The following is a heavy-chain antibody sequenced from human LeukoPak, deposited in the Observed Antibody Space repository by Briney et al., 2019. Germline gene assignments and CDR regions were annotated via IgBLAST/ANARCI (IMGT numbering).Heavy chain of an antibody. Sequence: PGGSLRLSCAASGFIFSNYGMNWVRQAPGKGLVWVSRINEDGSRTDHADTVRGRFTISRDSGKNTLYLQMNSLGAEDTALYFCAKKAQYDGHYPLDYWGQGTLVTVPA. CDR3: AKKAQYDGHYPLDY. D-gene: IGHD4/OR15-4a*01. J-gene: IGHJ4*02. CDR2: INEDGSRT. CDR1: GFIFSNYG. V-gene: IGHV3-74*01.